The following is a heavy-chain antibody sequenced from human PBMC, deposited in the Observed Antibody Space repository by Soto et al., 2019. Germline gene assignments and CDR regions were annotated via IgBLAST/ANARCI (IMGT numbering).Heavy chain of an antibody. CDR3: ARDLAPSVRTDY. CDR1: GFTFNNYN. Sequence: EVQLVESGGGLVKPGGSLRLSCAASGFTFNNYNMNWVRQAPGKGLEWVSSISTSSLYIYYADSVKGRFTVSRDNAQNSLYLQMNSLRAEDTAVYYCARDLAPSVRTDYWGQGTLVTVSS. J-gene: IGHJ4*02. CDR2: ISTSSLYI. V-gene: IGHV3-21*01.